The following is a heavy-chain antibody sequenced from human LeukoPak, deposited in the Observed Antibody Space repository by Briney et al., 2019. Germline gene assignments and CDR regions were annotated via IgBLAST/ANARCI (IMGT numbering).Heavy chain of an antibody. CDR1: GFTFSSYG. CDR2: ISSSSDSI. Sequence: GESLRLSCAASGFTFSSYGMNWVRQAPGKRLEWVSYISSSSDSIYYADSVKGQFTISRDNAENSLYPQMNSLRDEDTAVYYCARAMRSGYDYWGQGTLVTVSS. J-gene: IGHJ4*02. D-gene: IGHD5-12*01. CDR3: ARAMRSGYDY. V-gene: IGHV3-48*02.